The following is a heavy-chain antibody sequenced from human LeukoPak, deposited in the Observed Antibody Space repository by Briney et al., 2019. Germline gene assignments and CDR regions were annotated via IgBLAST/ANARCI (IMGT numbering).Heavy chain of an antibody. J-gene: IGHJ5*02. CDR1: GFSFSTST. V-gene: IGHV3-21*01. Sequence: GGSLRLFCAASGFSFSTSTMNWIRQAPGKGLEWVSSISGGSDDIHYADSVKGRFTISRDNAKNSVYLQMNSLRAEDTALYYCVRIPNNAGFPNWFDPWGQGTLVTVSS. CDR3: VRIPNNAGFPNWFDP. D-gene: IGHD2-21*01. CDR2: ISGGSDDI.